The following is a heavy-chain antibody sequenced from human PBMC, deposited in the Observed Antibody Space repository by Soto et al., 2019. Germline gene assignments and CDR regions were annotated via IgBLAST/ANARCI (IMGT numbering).Heavy chain of an antibody. V-gene: IGHV3-66*01. CDR2: VSIGGTT. D-gene: IGHD3-3*01. J-gene: IGHJ3*02. CDR1: GFTVSSNY. CDR3: AGEVRVRGFAFDT. Sequence: GGSLRLSCAASGFTVSSNYMSWVRQAPGKGLEWVSHVSIGGTTVDYADSVKGRFTISRDNSKNMLYLQMNSLRVEDTAVYYCAGEVRVRGFAFDTWGQGTMVTV.